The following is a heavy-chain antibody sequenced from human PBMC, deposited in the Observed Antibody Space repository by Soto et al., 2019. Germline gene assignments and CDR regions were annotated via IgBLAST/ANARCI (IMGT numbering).Heavy chain of an antibody. V-gene: IGHV1-2*02. CDR2: INPNSGGT. J-gene: IGHJ4*02. CDR3: AREVVAVAGTVGYFDY. D-gene: IGHD6-19*01. Sequence: WASVKVSCKASGYTFTGYYMHWVRQAPGQGLEWMGWINPNSGGTNYAQKFQGRVTMTRDTSISTAYMELSRLRSDDTAVYYCAREVVAVAGTVGYFDYWGQGTLVTVSS. CDR1: GYTFTGYY.